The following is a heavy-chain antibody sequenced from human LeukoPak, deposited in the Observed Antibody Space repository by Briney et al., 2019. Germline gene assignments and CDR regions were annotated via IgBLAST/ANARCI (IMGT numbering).Heavy chain of an antibody. J-gene: IGHJ5*02. CDR2: IYYSGST. V-gene: IGHV4-39*01. Sequence: SETLSLTCTVSGGSISSSSYYWGWIRQPPGKGLEWIGSIYYSGSTYYNPSLKSRVTISVDTSKNQFSLKLSSVTAADTAVYYCARGRKNIVVVVAATRFWFDPWGQGTLVTVSS. CDR3: ARGRKNIVVVVAATRFWFDP. D-gene: IGHD2-15*01. CDR1: GGSISSSSYY.